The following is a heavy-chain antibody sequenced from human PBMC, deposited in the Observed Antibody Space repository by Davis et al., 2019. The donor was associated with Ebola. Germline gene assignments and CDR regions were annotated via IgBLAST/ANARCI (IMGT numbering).Heavy chain of an antibody. D-gene: IGHD3-22*01. J-gene: IGHJ6*03. Sequence: GESLKISCKGSGYRFTDYWIGWVRQMPGRGLEWMGIIYPGDSDIIYSPSFQGQVTISADKSISTAYLQWSSLQASDSAMYYCARRPAVVMGAMDVWGKGTTVTVSS. CDR1: GYRFTDYW. CDR3: ARRPAVVMGAMDV. V-gene: IGHV5-51*01. CDR2: IYPGDSDI.